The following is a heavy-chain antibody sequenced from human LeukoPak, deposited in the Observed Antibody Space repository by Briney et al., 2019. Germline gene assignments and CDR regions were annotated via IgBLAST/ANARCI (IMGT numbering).Heavy chain of an antibody. J-gene: IGHJ4*02. D-gene: IGHD2-15*01. CDR1: GFTFSSSW. V-gene: IGHV3-7*01. Sequence: GGSLRLSCAASGFTFSSSWMSWVRQAPGKGLEWVAHIKEDGSAQNYIDSVKGRFTISRDNAKNSLFLQMNSVRAEDTAIYYCARDLGWFHFDSWGQGTLVTVSS. CDR2: IKEDGSAQ. CDR3: ARDLGWFHFDS.